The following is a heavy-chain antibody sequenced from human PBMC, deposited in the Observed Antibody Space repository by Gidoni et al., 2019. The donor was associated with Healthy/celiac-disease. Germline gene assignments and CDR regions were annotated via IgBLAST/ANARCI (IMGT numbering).Heavy chain of an antibody. D-gene: IGHD6-13*01. CDR2: IYYSGST. V-gene: IGHV4-61*01. CDR1: GGSVSSGSYY. CDR3: AREEGPYQPPAAGFDY. Sequence: QVQLQESGPGLVKPSETLSLTCTVSGGSVSSGSYYWSWIRQPPGKGLEWIGYIYYSGSTNYNPSLKSRVTISVDTSKNQFSLKLSSVTAADTAVYYCAREEGPYQPPAAGFDYWGQGTLVTVSS. J-gene: IGHJ4*02.